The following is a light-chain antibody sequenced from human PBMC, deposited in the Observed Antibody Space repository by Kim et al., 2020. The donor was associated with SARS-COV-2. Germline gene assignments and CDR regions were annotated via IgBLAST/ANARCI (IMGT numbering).Light chain of an antibody. V-gene: IGKV3-20*01. J-gene: IGKJ5*01. Sequence: EIVMTQSPATLSVSPGERATLSCRASQSVSSSYLAWYQQKPGQAPRLLIYDASSRATGIPDRFSGSGSGTDFTLTISRLEPEDFAVYHCQQYGNSPITFGQGTRLEIK. CDR1: QSVSSSY. CDR3: QQYGNSPIT. CDR2: DAS.